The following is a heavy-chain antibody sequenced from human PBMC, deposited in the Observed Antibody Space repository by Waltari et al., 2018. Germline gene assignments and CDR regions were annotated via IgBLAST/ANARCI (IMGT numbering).Heavy chain of an antibody. CDR3: ARVMRNWFDP. CDR1: GGAISSSSYY. Sequence: QLQLQESGPGLVKHSETLSLTCTVSGGAISSSSYYWGLIRQPPGKGLEWIGVIYYSGSTYYNPSLKSRVTISVDTAKDQFSLKLSSVTAADTAVYYCARVMRNWFDPWGQGTLVTVSS. CDR2: IYYSGST. V-gene: IGHV4-39*07. D-gene: IGHD2-8*01. J-gene: IGHJ5*02.